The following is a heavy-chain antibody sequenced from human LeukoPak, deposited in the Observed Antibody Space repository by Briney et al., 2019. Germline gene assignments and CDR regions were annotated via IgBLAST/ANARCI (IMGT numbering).Heavy chain of an antibody. V-gene: IGHV3-23*01. D-gene: IGHD6-25*01. CDR2: ISGSGRNT. J-gene: IGHJ3*01. Sequence: GGTLRLSCAASGFIFNNYALSWVRQTPGKGLEWVSAISGSGRNTYYADSVKGRFTISRDNSRSTVDLQMNSLRVEDTGIYYCARDEIPSGTWGQGTMVIVSS. CDR1: GFIFNNYA. CDR3: ARDEIPSGT.